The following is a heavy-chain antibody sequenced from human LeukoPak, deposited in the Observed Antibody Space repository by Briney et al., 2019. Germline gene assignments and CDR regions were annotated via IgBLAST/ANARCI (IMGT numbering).Heavy chain of an antibody. CDR2: IYYSGST. CDR1: GGSISSSSYY. V-gene: IGHV4-39*07. CDR3: ARGVGTYNWFDP. J-gene: IGHJ5*02. D-gene: IGHD2-15*01. Sequence: SETLSLTCTVSGGSISSSSYYWGWIRQPPGKGLEWIGSIYYSGSTNYNPSLKSRVTISVDTSKNQFSLKLSSVTAADTAVYYCARGVGTYNWFDPWGQGTLVTVSS.